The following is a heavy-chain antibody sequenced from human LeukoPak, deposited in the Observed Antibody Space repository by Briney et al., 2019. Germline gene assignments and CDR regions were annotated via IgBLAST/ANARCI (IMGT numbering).Heavy chain of an antibody. CDR1: GYTFTSYY. CDR2: INPSGGST. J-gene: IGHJ4*02. D-gene: IGHD5-18*01. Sequence: ASVKVSCKVSGYTFTSYYMHWVRQAPGQGLEWMGIINPSGGSTSYAQKFQGRVTMTRDTSTSTVYMELSSLRSEDTAVYYCARVDTAMAVGYWGQGTLVTVSS. V-gene: IGHV1-46*01. CDR3: ARVDTAMAVGY.